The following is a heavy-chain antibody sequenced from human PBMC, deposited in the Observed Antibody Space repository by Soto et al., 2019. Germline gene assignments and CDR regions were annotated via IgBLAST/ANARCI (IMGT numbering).Heavy chain of an antibody. J-gene: IGHJ4*02. CDR1: GGTFSSYT. CDR3: ARVPDCSSTSCYGHDHDY. D-gene: IGHD2-2*01. Sequence: QVQLVQSGAEVKKPGSSVKVSCKASGGTFSSYTISSVRQAPGQGLEWMGRIIPILGIANYAQKFQGRLTITADKSTSTAYMDLSSLRSEDTAVYYCARVPDCSSTSCYGHDHDYWGQGTLVTFAS. CDR2: IIPILGIA. V-gene: IGHV1-69*02.